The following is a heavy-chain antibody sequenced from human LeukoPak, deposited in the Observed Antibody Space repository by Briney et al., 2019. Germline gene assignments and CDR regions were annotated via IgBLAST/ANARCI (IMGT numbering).Heavy chain of an antibody. CDR2: ISSSSSYI. CDR3: ARDRDPYYDYLWGSYRPSYFDD. Sequence: GGSLRLSCAASGFSFTNYSMNWVRQAPGKGLEWVSSISSSSSYIYYEDSVKGRCTISRDNTRKSRYLQMNSLRAEATAVYYCARDRDPYYDYLWGSYRPSYFDDWGQGTLVTVSS. CDR1: GFSFTNYS. D-gene: IGHD3-16*02. V-gene: IGHV3-21*01. J-gene: IGHJ4*02.